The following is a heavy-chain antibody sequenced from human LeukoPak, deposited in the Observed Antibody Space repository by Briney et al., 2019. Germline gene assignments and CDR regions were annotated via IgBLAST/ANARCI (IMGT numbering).Heavy chain of an antibody. V-gene: IGHV4-30-2*01. CDR3: ARAMVVAATHFDY. D-gene: IGHD2-15*01. J-gene: IGHJ4*02. CDR2: IYHSGST. CDR1: GVSISSGGYS. Sequence: SETLSLTCAVSGVSISSGGYSWSWIRQPPGKGLEWIGYIYHSGSTCYNPSLKSRVTISVDRFKNQFSLKLSSVTAADTAVYYCARAMVVAATHFDYWGQGTLVTVSS.